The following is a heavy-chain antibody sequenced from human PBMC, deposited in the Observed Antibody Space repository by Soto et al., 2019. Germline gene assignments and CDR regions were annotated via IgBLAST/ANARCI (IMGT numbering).Heavy chain of an antibody. J-gene: IGHJ4*02. Sequence: SETLSLTCTVSGASVSSAGIYWSWIRQHPEKGLEWIGYVFYTGITYYTPSLKSRVTISVDTSKNQFHLNLTSVTAADTAVYYCARNRGSSKPYYFESWGQGTMVTVSS. V-gene: IGHV4-31*03. CDR2: VFYTGIT. CDR3: ARNRGSSKPYYFES. CDR1: GASVSSAGIY. D-gene: IGHD1-26*01.